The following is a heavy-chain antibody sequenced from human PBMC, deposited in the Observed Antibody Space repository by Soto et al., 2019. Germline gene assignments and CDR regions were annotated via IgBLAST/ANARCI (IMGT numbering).Heavy chain of an antibody. CDR2: ISGRGGST. J-gene: IGHJ4*02. V-gene: IGHV3-23*01. D-gene: IGHD3-22*01. CDR1: GFTFSSYA. Sequence: GGSLRLSCAASGFTFSSYAMSWVRQAPGKGLEWVSAISGRGGSTYYADSVKGRFTISRDNSKNTLYLQMNSLRAEDTAVYYCAKDHYYDSSGYIARWGQGTLVTVSS. CDR3: AKDHYYDSSGYIAR.